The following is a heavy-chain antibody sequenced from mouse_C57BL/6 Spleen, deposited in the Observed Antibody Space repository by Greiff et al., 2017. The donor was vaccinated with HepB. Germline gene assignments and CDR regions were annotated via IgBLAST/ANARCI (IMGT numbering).Heavy chain of an antibody. CDR2: IDPSDSET. CDR3: ASDYGSEYWYFDV. J-gene: IGHJ1*03. Sequence: QVQLQQPGAELVRPGSSVKLSCKASGYTFTSYWMHWVKQRPIQGLEWIGNIDPSDSETHYNQKFKDKATLTVDKSSSTAYMQLSSLTSEDAAVYYCASDYGSEYWYFDVWGTGTTVTVSS. D-gene: IGHD1-1*01. CDR1: GYTFTSYW. V-gene: IGHV1-52*01.